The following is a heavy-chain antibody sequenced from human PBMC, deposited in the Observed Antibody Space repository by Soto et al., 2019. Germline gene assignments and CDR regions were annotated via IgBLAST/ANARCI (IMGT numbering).Heavy chain of an antibody. J-gene: IGHJ4*02. CDR1: GFSLSASGVG. D-gene: IGHD3-16*01. V-gene: IGHV2-5*02. Sequence: SGPTLVNPTQTLTLTCTFSGFSLSASGVGVGWIRQPPGKALEWLAIIYWDDAKHYSPSLKSSLTITKDTSKNQVALTMNNMDPVDQATFYCAHRGGGDRILDYWGQGTLVTVSS. CDR2: IYWDDAK. CDR3: AHRGGGDRILDY.